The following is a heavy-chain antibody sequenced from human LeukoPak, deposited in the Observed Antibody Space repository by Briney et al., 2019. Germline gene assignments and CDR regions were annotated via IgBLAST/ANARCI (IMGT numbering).Heavy chain of an antibody. CDR2: ISGSGGST. CDR3: AKELF. V-gene: IGHV3-23*01. Sequence: GGALRLSCAASGFTFSYSAMRGVRQAPGKGLEWVSAISGSGGSTNYADSVKGRFTISRDNSENTVYLQMNSLRAEDTAVYYCAKELFWGQGTLVTVSS. CDR1: GFTFSYSA. J-gene: IGHJ4*02.